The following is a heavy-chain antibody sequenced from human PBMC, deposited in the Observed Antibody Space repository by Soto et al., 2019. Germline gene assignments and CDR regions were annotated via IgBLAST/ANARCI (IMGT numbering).Heavy chain of an antibody. V-gene: IGHV1-18*01. D-gene: IGHD6-6*01. J-gene: IGHJ3*02. CDR1: VYTFNRYG. Sequence: QVQLVQSGDEVKKPGASVKVSCKASVYTFNRYGISWVRQAPEQGLEWMGWISTYNDKTNHTQKFQGRVTMTKDTSSSTVYMDLRSLRSDDTAVYYCARAGSIDDAFDIWGQGAMVIVPS. CDR3: ARAGSIDDAFDI. CDR2: ISTYNDKT.